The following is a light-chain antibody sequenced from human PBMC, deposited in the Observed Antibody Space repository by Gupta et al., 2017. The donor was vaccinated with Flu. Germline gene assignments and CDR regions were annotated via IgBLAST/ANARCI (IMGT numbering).Light chain of an antibody. J-gene: IGLJ3*02. CDR2: VDS. CDR1: KVGSNS. CDR3: HVWANTSDKCV. Sequence: GQTTSITGGGNKVGSNSVSWYQPKPDPAPVLRVLVDSRRPSGIPERFSCSNSGTTATPTLTRVEAGDEVDDYCHVWANTSDKCVFGGGTKLTVL. V-gene: IGLV3-21*02.